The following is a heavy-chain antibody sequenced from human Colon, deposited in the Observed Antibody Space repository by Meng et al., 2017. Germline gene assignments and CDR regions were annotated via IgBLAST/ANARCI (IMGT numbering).Heavy chain of an antibody. J-gene: IGHJ4*02. CDR2: IAHTGRT. Sequence: QMLLRESGPGLVKPSGTLSLTCAVSGVSISTTNWWTWFRQSPGKGLEWIGEIAHTGRTNYNRSLKSRVTVTMDTSKNHFSLKVTSVTAADTAVYYCARGVSAAGLFDNWGPGTLVTVSS. V-gene: IGHV4-4*02. CDR1: GVSISTTNW. CDR3: ARGVSAAGLFDN. D-gene: IGHD2-2*01.